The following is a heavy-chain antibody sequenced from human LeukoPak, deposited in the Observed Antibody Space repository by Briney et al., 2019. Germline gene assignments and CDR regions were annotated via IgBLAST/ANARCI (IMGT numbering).Heavy chain of an antibody. Sequence: SETLSLTCAAYGGSFSGYYWSWIRQPPGKGLEWIGEINHSGSTNYNPSLKSRVTISVDTSKNQFSLKLSSVTAADMAVYYCAKSVVVATTRLGPFDTWGQGTMVTVSS. J-gene: IGHJ3*02. CDR1: GGSFSGYY. V-gene: IGHV4-34*01. CDR2: INHSGST. CDR3: AKSVVVATTRLGPFDT. D-gene: IGHD3-22*01.